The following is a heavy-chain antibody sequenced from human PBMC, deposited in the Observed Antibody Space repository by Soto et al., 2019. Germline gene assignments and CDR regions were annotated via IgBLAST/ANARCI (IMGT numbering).Heavy chain of an antibody. CDR2: INSDGTRL. V-gene: IGHV3-74*01. D-gene: IGHD1-7*01. CDR3: ARAGDWNYVQDF. Sequence: PVGSLRLSCAGSGFTFTNYRIHWVRQAPGKGLVWVARINSDGTRLNYADSVKGRFTISRDNAKNTVFLQMNSLRDEDSAVYFCARAGDWNYVQDFWGQGTLVTVSS. CDR1: GFTFTNYR. J-gene: IGHJ4*02.